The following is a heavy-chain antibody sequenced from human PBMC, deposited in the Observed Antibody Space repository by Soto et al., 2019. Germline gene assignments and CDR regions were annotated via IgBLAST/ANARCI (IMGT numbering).Heavy chain of an antibody. CDR2: ISFDGSNK. J-gene: IGHJ4*02. V-gene: IGHV3-30*03. Sequence: GGSLRLSCAASGFTFSSYGMHWVRQAPGKGLEWVAVISFDGSNKYYADSVKGRFTISRDNSKNTLYLQMNSLRAEDTAVYYCARGPSSLTRFDYWGQGALVTVSS. D-gene: IGHD2-2*01. CDR1: GFTFSSYG. CDR3: ARGPSSLTRFDY.